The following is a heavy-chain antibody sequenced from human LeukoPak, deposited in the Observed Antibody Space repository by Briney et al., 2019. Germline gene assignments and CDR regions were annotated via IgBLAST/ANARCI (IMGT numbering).Heavy chain of an antibody. V-gene: IGHV3-48*01. D-gene: IGHD6-19*01. J-gene: IGHJ4*02. CDR3: VRDNLENQWLERSY. Sequence: GGSLRLSCAASGFTFSNCAMNWVRQAPGKGLEWVSQISASETSIKYADSVRGRFTISRDNVKNSVYLQMNSLRAEDTAIYYCVRDNLENQWLERSYWGQGTLVTVSS. CDR2: ISASETSI. CDR1: GFTFSNCA.